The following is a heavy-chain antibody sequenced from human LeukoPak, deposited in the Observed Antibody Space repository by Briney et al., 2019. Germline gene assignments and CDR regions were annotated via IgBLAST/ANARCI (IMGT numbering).Heavy chain of an antibody. CDR3: AKDKGSSGWDFDY. J-gene: IGHJ4*02. D-gene: IGHD6-19*01. Sequence: PGGSLRLSCAASGFTFDDYAMHWVRQAPGKGLEWVSGISWNSGSIGYADSVKGRFTISRDNAKNSLYLQMSSLRAEDTALYYCAKDKGSSGWDFDYWGQGTLVTVSS. V-gene: IGHV3-9*01. CDR2: ISWNSGSI. CDR1: GFTFDDYA.